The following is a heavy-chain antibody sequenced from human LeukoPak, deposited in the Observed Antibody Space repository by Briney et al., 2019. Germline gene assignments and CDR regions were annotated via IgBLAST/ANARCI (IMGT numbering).Heavy chain of an antibody. V-gene: IGHV1-69*01. Sequence: SVKVTCKASGGTFSSYAISWVRQAPGRGLEWMGGIIPIFGTANYAQKFQGRVTITADESTSTAYMELSSLRSEDTAVYYCARAGYCSGGSCYPTGASDRWFDPWGQGTLVTVSS. CDR2: IIPIFGTA. D-gene: IGHD2-15*01. J-gene: IGHJ5*02. CDR1: GGTFSSYA. CDR3: ARAGYCSGGSCYPTGASDRWFDP.